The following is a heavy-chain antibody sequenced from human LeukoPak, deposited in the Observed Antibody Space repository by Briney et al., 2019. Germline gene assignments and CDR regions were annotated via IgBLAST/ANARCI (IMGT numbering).Heavy chain of an antibody. CDR2: IYYSGST. D-gene: IGHD6-13*01. CDR1: GGSISSYY. V-gene: IGHV4-59*12. J-gene: IGHJ6*02. CDR3: ARYVQLVPRSGKGYYYGMDV. Sequence: PSETLSLTCTVSGGSISSYYWSWIRQPPGKGLEWIGYIYYSGSTNYNPSLKSRVTISVDKSKNQFSLKLSSVTAADTAVYYCARYVQLVPRSGKGYYYGMDVWGQGTTVTVSS.